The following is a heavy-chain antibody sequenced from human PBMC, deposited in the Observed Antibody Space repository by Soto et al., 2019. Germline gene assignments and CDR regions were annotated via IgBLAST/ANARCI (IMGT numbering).Heavy chain of an antibody. CDR2: IYYSGST. D-gene: IGHD3-9*01. CDR1: GGSISSSSYY. J-gene: IGHJ5*02. CDR3: ASQLGGPDILTVDDWFDP. Sequence: SETLSLTCTVSGGSISSSSYYWGWIRQPPGKGLEWIGSIYYSGSTYYNPSLKSRVTISVDTSKNQFSLKLSSVTAADTAVYYCASQLGGPDILTVDDWFDPWGQGTLVTVSS. V-gene: IGHV4-39*01.